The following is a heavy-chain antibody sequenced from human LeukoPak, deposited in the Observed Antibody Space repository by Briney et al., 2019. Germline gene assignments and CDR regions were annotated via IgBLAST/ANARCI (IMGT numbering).Heavy chain of an antibody. V-gene: IGHV4-31*03. J-gene: IGHJ4*02. CDR2: ICYSGST. Sequence: SETLSLTCTVSGGSISSGGYYWSWIRQHPGKGLEWIGYICYSGSTYYNPSLKSRVTISVDTSKNQFSLKLSSVTAADTAVYYCARAKDYYYGSGSYYHFDYWGQGTLVTVSS. CDR1: GGSISSGGYY. D-gene: IGHD3-10*01. CDR3: ARAKDYYYGSGSYYHFDY.